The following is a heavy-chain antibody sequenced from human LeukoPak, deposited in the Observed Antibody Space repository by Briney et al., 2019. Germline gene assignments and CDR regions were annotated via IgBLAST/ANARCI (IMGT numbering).Heavy chain of an antibody. CDR3: ARAPSSSSGWYRDS. CDR2: IHSGGST. Sequence: GGSLRLSCAASGFTVSNSYMSWVRQAPGKGLEGVSVIHSGGSTYYADFVKGRFTISRDNSKNTLYLQMYSLTAADTALYYCARAPSSSSGWYRDSWGREPWSPSPQ. D-gene: IGHD6-19*01. CDR1: GFTVSNSY. V-gene: IGHV3-66*01. J-gene: IGHJ5*01.